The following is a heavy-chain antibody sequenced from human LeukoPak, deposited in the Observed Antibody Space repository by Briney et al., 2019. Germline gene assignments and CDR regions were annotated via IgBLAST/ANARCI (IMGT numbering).Heavy chain of an antibody. Sequence: GGSLRLSCAASGFSFSSYSMTWIRQAPGKGLEWVSYVSSSGDTIYHADSVKGRFTISRDNGKNSLYLQMNSLRAEDTAVYYCARYRHLGYWGQGTLVTVSS. CDR3: ARYRHLGY. J-gene: IGHJ4*02. CDR2: VSSSGDTI. CDR1: GFSFSSYS. V-gene: IGHV3-48*04.